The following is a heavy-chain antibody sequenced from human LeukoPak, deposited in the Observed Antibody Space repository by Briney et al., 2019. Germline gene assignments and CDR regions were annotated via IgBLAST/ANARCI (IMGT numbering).Heavy chain of an antibody. CDR2: INPSGGST. J-gene: IGHJ6*02. V-gene: IGHV1-46*01. Sequence: ASVKVSCKTSGYTFTSYYMHWVRQAPGQGLEWKGIINPSGGSTSNAQKFQGRVAMTRDTSTSTVYMELSSLRSEDTAVYYCARGVLGDILTDYYLHYYGMDVWGQGTTVTVSS. CDR3: ARGVLGDILTDYYLHYYGMDV. D-gene: IGHD3-9*01. CDR1: GYTFTSYY.